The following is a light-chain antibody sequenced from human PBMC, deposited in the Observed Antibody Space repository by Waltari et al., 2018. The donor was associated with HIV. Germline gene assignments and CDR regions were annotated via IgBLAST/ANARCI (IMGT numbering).Light chain of an antibody. CDR1: SHHSGARFD. CDR2: GN. Sequence: QSVLTQTPSVSGAPGQTVTISCTGSSHHSGARFDVNWYQQIPGPAPKLLMYGNNRPSAFPDRFSGSKSGTSASLAITGLQAEYEADYYCQTYDSSLSGSVVFGGGTKLTVL. V-gene: IGLV1-40*01. CDR3: QTYDSSLSGSVV. J-gene: IGLJ2*01.